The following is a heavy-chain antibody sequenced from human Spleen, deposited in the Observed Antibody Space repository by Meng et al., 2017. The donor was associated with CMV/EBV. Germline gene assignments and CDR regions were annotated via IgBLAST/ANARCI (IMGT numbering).Heavy chain of an antibody. D-gene: IGHD6-13*01. CDR2: ISYDGSNK. CDR1: GFTFSSYA. J-gene: IGHJ4*02. V-gene: IGHV3-30-3*01. Sequence: GESLKISCAASGFTFSSYAMHWVRQAPGKGLEWVAVISYDGSNKYYADSVKGRFTISRDNSKNSVHLQMNSLRAEDTAMYYCAKTTAAARIYYFDYWGQGTLVTVSS. CDR3: AKTTAAARIYYFDY.